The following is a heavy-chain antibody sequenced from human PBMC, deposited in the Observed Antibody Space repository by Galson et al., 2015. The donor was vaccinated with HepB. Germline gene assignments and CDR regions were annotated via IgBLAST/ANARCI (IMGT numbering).Heavy chain of an antibody. J-gene: IGHJ5*02. CDR2: ISGSGGST. CDR3: AKDLRVVIGKYNWFDP. V-gene: IGHV3-23*01. CDR1: GFSFSSYA. Sequence: LRLSCAASGFSFSSYAMSWVRQAPGKGLEWVSAISGSGGSTYCADSVKGRFTISRDNSKNTLYLQMNSLRAEDTAVYYCAKDLRVVIGKYNWFDPWGQGTLVTVSS. D-gene: IGHD3-3*01.